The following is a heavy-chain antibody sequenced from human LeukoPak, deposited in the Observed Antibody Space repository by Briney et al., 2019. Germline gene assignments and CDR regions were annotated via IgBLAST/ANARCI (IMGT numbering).Heavy chain of an antibody. CDR3: ARPNSYCSGGSCYDY. CDR1: GYLFTSYW. CDR2: IYPGDSET. V-gene: IGHV5-51*01. D-gene: IGHD2-15*01. Sequence: GESLKISCKGSGYLFTSYWIGWVRQMPGKGLEWMGIIYPGDSETRYSPSFQGQVTISADKSISTAYLQWSSLKASDTAMYYCARPNSYCSGGSCYDYWGQGTLVTVSP. J-gene: IGHJ4*02.